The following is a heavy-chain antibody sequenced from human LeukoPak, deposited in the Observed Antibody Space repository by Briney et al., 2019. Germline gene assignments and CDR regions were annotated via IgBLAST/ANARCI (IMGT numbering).Heavy chain of an antibody. D-gene: IGHD6-6*01. CDR2: INSDGSST. CDR1: GFTFSSYW. V-gene: IGHV3-74*01. CDR3: ARDGEVSSSATYYYYYMDV. J-gene: IGHJ6*03. Sequence: GGSLRLSCAASGFTFSSYWMHWVRQAPGKGLVWVSRINSDGSSTSYADSVKGRFTISRDNAKNTLYLQMNSLRAEDTAVYYCARDGEVSSSATYYYYYMDVWGKGTTVTVS.